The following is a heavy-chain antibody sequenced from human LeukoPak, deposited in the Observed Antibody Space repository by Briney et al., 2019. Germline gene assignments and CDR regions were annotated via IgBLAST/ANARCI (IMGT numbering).Heavy chain of an antibody. CDR3: ARTNGAMVGHYFDY. Sequence: PGGSLRLSCAASGFTVSSNYMSWVRQAPGKGLEWVSVIYSGGSTYYADSVKGRFTISRDNSKNTLYLQMNSLRAEDTAVYYCARTNGAMVGHYFDYWGQGTLVTVSS. J-gene: IGHJ4*02. CDR2: IYSGGST. CDR1: GFTVSSNY. V-gene: IGHV3-53*01. D-gene: IGHD5-18*01.